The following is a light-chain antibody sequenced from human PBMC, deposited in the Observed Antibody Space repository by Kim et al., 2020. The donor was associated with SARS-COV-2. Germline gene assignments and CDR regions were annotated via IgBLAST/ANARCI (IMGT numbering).Light chain of an antibody. Sequence: EIVMTQSPATLSVSPGERATLSCWASQSVRNNLAWYQQQPGQGPKLLIYRASIRATGVPDRFSGSGSGTEFTLTISSLQSEDSAVYYCQQYDDWPPVTFGGGTKVEI. J-gene: IGKJ4*01. CDR2: RAS. CDR1: QSVRNN. V-gene: IGKV3-15*01. CDR3: QQYDDWPPVT.